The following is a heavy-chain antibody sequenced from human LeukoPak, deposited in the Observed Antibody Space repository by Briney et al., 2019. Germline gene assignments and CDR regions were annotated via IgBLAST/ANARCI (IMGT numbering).Heavy chain of an antibody. D-gene: IGHD2/OR15-2a*01. CDR3: VSFYETY. Sequence: PGGSLRLSCAASGFTFSGYSLNWVRQAPGKGLEWISYISTAGTTVYYADSVKGRFAISRDNAKNSLYLQMNSLRVEDTAVYYCVSFYETYWGRGTLVTVSS. J-gene: IGHJ4*02. CDR2: ISTAGTTV. V-gene: IGHV3-48*04. CDR1: GFTFSGYS.